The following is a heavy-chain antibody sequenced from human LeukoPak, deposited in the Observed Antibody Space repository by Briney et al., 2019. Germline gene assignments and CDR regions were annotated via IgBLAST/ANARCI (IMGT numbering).Heavy chain of an antibody. CDR1: GYTFTGYY. CDR2: INPNSGGT. D-gene: IGHD3-22*01. V-gene: IGHV1-2*02. Sequence: GASVKVSCKASGYTFTGYYMHWVRQAPGQGLEWMGWINPNSGGTNYVQKFQGRVTMTRDTSISTAYMELSRLRSDDTAVYYCARKERGDTFYYDSSGHADHWGQGTLVTVSS. CDR3: ARKERGDTFYYDSSGHADH. J-gene: IGHJ4*02.